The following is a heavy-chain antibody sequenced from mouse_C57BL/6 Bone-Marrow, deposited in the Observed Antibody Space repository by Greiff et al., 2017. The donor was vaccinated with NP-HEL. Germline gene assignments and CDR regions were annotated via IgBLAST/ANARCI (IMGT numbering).Heavy chain of an antibody. CDR2: ISYDGSN. V-gene: IGHV3-6*01. CDR3: ARRGGLTGTYFDY. CDR1: GYSITSGYY. Sequence: VQLQQSGPGLVKPSQSLSLTCSVTGYSITSGYYWNWIRQFPGNKLEWMGYISYDGSNNYNPSLKNRISITRDTSKNQFFLKLNSVTTEDTATYYCARRGGLTGTYFDYWGQGTTLTVSS. J-gene: IGHJ2*01. D-gene: IGHD4-1*01.